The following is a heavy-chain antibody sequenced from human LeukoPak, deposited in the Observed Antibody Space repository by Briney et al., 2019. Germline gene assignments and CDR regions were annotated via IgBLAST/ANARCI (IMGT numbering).Heavy chain of an antibody. V-gene: IGHV4-34*01. CDR3: ARGRARLRYFDWLALSYFDY. J-gene: IGHJ4*02. Sequence: SETLSLTCAVYGGSFSGYYWSWIRQPPGKGLEWIGEINHSGSTNYNPSLKSRVTISVDTSKNRFSLKLSSVTAADTAVYYCARGRARLRYFDWLALSYFDYWGQGTLVTVSS. CDR1: GGSFSGYY. CDR2: INHSGST. D-gene: IGHD3-9*01.